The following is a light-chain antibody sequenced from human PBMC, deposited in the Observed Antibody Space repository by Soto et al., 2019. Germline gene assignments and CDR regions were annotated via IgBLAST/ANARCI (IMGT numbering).Light chain of an antibody. CDR2: AAS. J-gene: IGKJ1*01. CDR3: QKYNSAPRT. V-gene: IGKV1-27*01. Sequence: DIQMTQSPSSLSASVGDRVTITCRASQGISNYLAWYQQKPGKVPKLLIYAASTLQSGVPSRFSGSGSVTDFTITISSLQPEDGATYYCQKYNSAPRTFGQGTTVEIK. CDR1: QGISNY.